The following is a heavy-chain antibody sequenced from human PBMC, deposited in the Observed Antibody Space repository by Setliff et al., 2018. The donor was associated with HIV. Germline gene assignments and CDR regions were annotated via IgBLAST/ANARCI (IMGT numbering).Heavy chain of an antibody. V-gene: IGHV1-18*01. J-gene: IGHJ6*02. CDR2: ISTYSDET. Sequence: GASVKVSCKPSGYTFTTYGLSWVRQAPGQGLEWMGWISTYSDETSSSQNLQGRLTMTTDTSTGTAYMELRSLRSDDTAVYYCASSWSRIRYYGMDVWGQGTTVTVSS. D-gene: IGHD6-13*01. CDR1: GYTFTTYG. CDR3: ASSWSRIRYYGMDV.